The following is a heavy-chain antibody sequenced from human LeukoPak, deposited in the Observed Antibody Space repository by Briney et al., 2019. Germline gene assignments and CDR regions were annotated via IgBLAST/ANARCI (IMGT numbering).Heavy chain of an antibody. CDR3: ARGRWDYVWGSYRSYYFDY. Sequence: PSETLSLTCAVYGGSFSGYYWSWIRQPPGKGLERIGEINHSGSTNYNPSLKSRVTISVDTSKSQFSLKLSSVTAADTAVYYCARGRWDYVWGSYRSYYFDYWGQGTLVTVSS. J-gene: IGHJ4*02. V-gene: IGHV4-34*01. D-gene: IGHD3-16*02. CDR1: GGSFSGYY. CDR2: INHSGST.